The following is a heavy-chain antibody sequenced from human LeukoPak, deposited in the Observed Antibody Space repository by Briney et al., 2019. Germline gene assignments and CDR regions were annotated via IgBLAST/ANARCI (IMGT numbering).Heavy chain of an antibody. CDR3: ATEDSSGWHYDY. CDR2: INPNNGGA. CDR1: GYTDYY. Sequence: ASLKVSCKASGYTDYYMHRVRQAPGQGLEGMGWINPNNGGADYAQKFQGRVTMTRDTSISPHFMELTRLRSDDTAVYYCATEDSSGWHYDYWGQGTLVTVSS. D-gene: IGHD6-19*01. J-gene: IGHJ4*02. V-gene: IGHV1-2*02.